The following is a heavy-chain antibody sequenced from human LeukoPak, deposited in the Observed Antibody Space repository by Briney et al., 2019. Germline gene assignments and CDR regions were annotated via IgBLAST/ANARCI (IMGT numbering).Heavy chain of an antibody. V-gene: IGHV4-39*01. J-gene: IGHJ4*02. CDR3: ASSAGYCNDGSCSGDDY. CDR2: IYYSGST. CDR1: GGSISSSSYY. D-gene: IGHD2-15*01. Sequence: KPSETLSLTCTVSGGSISSSSYYWGWIRQPPGKGLEWIGSIYYSGSTYYNPSLKSRVTISVDTSKNQFSLKLSSVTAADTAVYYCASSAGYCNDGSCSGDDYCGQGTLVTVSS.